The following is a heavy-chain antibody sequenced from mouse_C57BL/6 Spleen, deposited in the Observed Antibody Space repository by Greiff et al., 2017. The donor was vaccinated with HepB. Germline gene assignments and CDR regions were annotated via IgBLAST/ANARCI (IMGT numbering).Heavy chain of an antibody. CDR3: ARRGDGYYVPWFAY. J-gene: IGHJ3*01. CDR2: IYPSDSET. D-gene: IGHD2-3*01. CDR1: GYTFTSYW. Sequence: VQLQQPGAELVRPGSSVKLSCKASGYTFTSYWMDWVKQRPGQGLEWIGNIYPSDSETHYNQKFKDKATLTVDKSSSTAYMQLSSLTSEDSAVYYCARRGDGYYVPWFAYWGQGTLGTVSA. V-gene: IGHV1-61*01.